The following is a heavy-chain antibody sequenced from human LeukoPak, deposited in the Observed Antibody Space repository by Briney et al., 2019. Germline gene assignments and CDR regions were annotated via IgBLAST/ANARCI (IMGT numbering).Heavy chain of an antibody. CDR2: ISYDGSNK. CDR3: ASHPDYYGSGSLNY. D-gene: IGHD3-10*01. J-gene: IGHJ4*02. CDR1: GFTFSSYA. V-gene: IGHV3-30-3*01. Sequence: PGGSLRLSCAASGFTFSSYAMHWVRQAPGKGLEWVAVISYDGSNKYYADSVKGRFTISRDNSKNTLYLQMNSLRAEDTAVYYCASHPDYYGSGSLNYWGQGTLVTVSS.